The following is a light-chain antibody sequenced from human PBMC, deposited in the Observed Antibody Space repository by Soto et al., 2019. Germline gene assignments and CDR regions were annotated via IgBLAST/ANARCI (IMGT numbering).Light chain of an antibody. J-gene: IGKJ2*01. CDR2: DAS. Sequence: EIVLTQSPATLSLSPGERATLSCRASQSVRSYLAWYQQKPGQAPRLLIYDASTRATGIPAKFSGSGSGTDFTLTISSLEPEDFAVYYCQQRSNLMYTFGQGTKLDIK. CDR3: QQRSNLMYT. V-gene: IGKV3-11*01. CDR1: QSVRSY.